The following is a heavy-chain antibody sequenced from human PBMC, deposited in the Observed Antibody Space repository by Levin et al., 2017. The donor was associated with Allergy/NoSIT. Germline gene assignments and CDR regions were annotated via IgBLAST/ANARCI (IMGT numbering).Heavy chain of an antibody. CDR1: GGTFSSYA. Sequence: ASVKVSCKASGGTFSSYAISWVRQAPGQGLEWMGGIIPIFGTANYAQKFQGRVTITADESTSTAYMELSSLRSEDTAVYYCARAQSYGYSSSWYYWGQGTLVTVSS. V-gene: IGHV1-69*13. CDR3: ARAQSYGYSSSWYY. D-gene: IGHD6-13*01. CDR2: IIPIFGTA. J-gene: IGHJ4*02.